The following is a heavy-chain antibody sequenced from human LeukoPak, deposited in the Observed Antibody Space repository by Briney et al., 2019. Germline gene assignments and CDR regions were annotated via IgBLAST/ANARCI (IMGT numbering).Heavy chain of an antibody. CDR1: GSTFDDYA. CDR2: ISGDGGST. D-gene: IGHD1-26*01. J-gene: IGHJ6*03. Sequence: GGSLRLSCAASGSTFDDYAMHWVRQVPGKGLEWVSLISGDGGSTYYADSLKGRFTISRDNSKNSLFLQMNSLRSEDTALYYCAKDVSKWGYYYNMDVWGQGTTVTVSS. V-gene: IGHV3-43*02. CDR3: AKDVSKWGYYYNMDV.